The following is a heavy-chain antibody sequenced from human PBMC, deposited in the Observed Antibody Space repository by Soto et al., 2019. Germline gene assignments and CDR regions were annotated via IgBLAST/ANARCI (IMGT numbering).Heavy chain of an antibody. V-gene: IGHV3-23*01. CDR3: AKSLSRIGSKYFDY. D-gene: IGHD2-15*01. J-gene: IGHJ4*02. Sequence: GGSLRLSCAASGFTFSSYAMSWVRQAPGKGLEWASAISGSGGSTYYADSVKGRFTISRDNSKNTLYLQMNSLRAEDTAVYYCAKSLSRIGSKYFDYWGQGTLVTVSS. CDR2: ISGSGGST. CDR1: GFTFSSYA.